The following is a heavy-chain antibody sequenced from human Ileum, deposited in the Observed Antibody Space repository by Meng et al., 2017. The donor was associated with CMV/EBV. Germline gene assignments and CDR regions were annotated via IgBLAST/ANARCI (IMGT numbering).Heavy chain of an antibody. CDR2: IFWSGVA. CDR3: IKETNAGGADV. V-gene: IGHV3-9*01. CDR1: GFTYPDAA. D-gene: IGHD4-17*01. Sequence: GGSLRLSCAASGFTYPDAAMHWVRQAPGKGLEWVSGIFWSGVADYADSVKGRFVVSRDNARHSQYLQMNSLRPEDTALYYCIKETNAGGADVWGQGTRVTVSS. J-gene: IGHJ6*02.